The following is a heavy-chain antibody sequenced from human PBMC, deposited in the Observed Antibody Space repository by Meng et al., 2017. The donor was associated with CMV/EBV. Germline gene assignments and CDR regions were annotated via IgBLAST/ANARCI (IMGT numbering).Heavy chain of an antibody. CDR2: IIPIFGTA. CDR1: GGTFSSYA. J-gene: IGHJ4*02. D-gene: IGHD5-24*01. V-gene: IGHV1-69*05. Sequence: SVKVSCKASGGTFSSYAISWVRQAPGQGLEWMGGIIPIFGTANYAQKFQGRVTITTDESTSTAYMVLSSLRSEDTAVYYCARAYRDGYNFGFDYWGQGTLVTVSS. CDR3: ARAYRDGYNFGFDY.